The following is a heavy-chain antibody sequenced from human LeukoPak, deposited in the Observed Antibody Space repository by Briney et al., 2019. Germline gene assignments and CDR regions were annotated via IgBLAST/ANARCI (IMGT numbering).Heavy chain of an antibody. CDR3: ARYSSGGNYFDH. D-gene: IGHD2-8*02. V-gene: IGHV4-59*01. CDR1: GGSINNYY. J-gene: IGHJ4*02. Sequence: PSETLSRTCSVSGGSINNYYWSWIRQSPGKGLEWIGYIHYSGETIYNPSLRGRITISADMSRNQFSLNLNSITAADAAVYFCARYSSGGNYFDHWGQGVLVTVSS. CDR2: IHYSGET.